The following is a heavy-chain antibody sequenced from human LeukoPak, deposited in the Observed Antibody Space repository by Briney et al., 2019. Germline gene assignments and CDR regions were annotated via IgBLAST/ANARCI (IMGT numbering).Heavy chain of an antibody. J-gene: IGHJ5*02. Sequence: SETLSLTCAVYGGSFSGYYWSWIRQPPGKGLEWIGEINHSGSTNYNPSLKSRVTISVDTSKNQFSLKLSPVTAADTAVYYCARGPLRYFDWYDRKDWFDPWGQGTLVTVSS. CDR3: ARGPLRYFDWYDRKDWFDP. V-gene: IGHV4-34*01. D-gene: IGHD3-9*01. CDR2: INHSGST. CDR1: GGSFSGYY.